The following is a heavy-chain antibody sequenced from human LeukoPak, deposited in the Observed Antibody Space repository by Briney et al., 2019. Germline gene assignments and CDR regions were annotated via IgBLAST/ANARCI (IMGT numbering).Heavy chain of an antibody. J-gene: IGHJ3*02. Sequence: GGSLRLSCAASGFTFSSYAMSWVRQAPGKGLEWVSAISHSGGTTYYADSVKGRFTISRDNSKNTLYLQMNSLRAEDTALYYCAKAPPPYCSGGSCFDAFDTWGQGTMVTVSS. CDR3: AKAPPPYCSGGSCFDAFDT. D-gene: IGHD2-15*01. CDR2: ISHSGGTT. V-gene: IGHV3-23*01. CDR1: GFTFSSYA.